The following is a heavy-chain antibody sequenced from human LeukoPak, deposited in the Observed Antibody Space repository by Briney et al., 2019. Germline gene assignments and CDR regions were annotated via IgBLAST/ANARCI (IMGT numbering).Heavy chain of an antibody. CDR3: AKAEWFGELSDY. D-gene: IGHD3-10*01. CDR2: INQDGSEK. CDR1: GLIFSSYW. V-gene: IGHV3-7*01. Sequence: GGSLRLSCAASGLIFSSYWMSWVRQAPGKGLEWVANINQDGSEKYYVDSVKGRFTISRDNAKNSLYLQMNTLRVEDTAVFYCAKAEWFGELSDYWGQGTLVTVSS. J-gene: IGHJ4*02.